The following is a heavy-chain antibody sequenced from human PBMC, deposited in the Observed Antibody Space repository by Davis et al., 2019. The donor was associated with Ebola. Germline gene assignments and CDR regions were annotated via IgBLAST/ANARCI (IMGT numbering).Heavy chain of an antibody. D-gene: IGHD5-18*01. CDR2: ISRSDGST. CDR3: AKERPLSGYSYRYYFDY. J-gene: IGHJ4*02. V-gene: IGHV3-23*01. Sequence: GGSLRLSCAASGFTFSSYAMSWVRQAPGKGLEWVSAISRSDGSTYYADSVKGRFTISRDNSKNTLFLQMNSLRAEDTAVYYCAKERPLSGYSYRYYFDYWGQGTLVTVSS. CDR1: GFTFSSYA.